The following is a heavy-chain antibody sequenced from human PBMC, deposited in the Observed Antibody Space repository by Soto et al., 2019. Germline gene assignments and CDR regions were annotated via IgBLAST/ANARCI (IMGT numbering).Heavy chain of an antibody. Sequence: ASVKVSCKASGYTFTSYYMHWMRQAPGQGLEWMGIINPSGGSTSYAQKFQGRVTMTRDTSTSTVYMELSSLRSEDTAVYYCASCSIVVLDYFDYWGQGTLVTVSA. V-gene: IGHV1-46*01. CDR1: GYTFTSYY. D-gene: IGHD3-22*01. CDR2: INPSGGST. CDR3: ASCSIVVLDYFDY. J-gene: IGHJ4*02.